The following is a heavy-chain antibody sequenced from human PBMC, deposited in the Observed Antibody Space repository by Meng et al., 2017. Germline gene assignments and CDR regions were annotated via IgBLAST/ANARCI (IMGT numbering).Heavy chain of an antibody. J-gene: IGHJ1*01. Sequence: GESLKISCAASGFTFSSYEMNWARQAPGKGLEWVSYISSSGSTIYYADSVKGRFTISRDNAKNSLYLQMNSLRAEDTAVYYCARGRYYDILTGPEYFQHWGQGTLVTVSS. CDR3: ARGRYYDILTGPEYFQH. CDR1: GFTFSSYE. CDR2: ISSSGSTI. D-gene: IGHD3-9*01. V-gene: IGHV3-48*03.